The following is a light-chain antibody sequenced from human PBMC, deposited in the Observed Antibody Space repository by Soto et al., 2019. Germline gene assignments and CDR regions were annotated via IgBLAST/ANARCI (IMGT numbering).Light chain of an antibody. J-gene: IGLJ3*02. Sequence: QSVLTQPPSVSGTPGQRVTISCSGTSSNIGGNSVNWYQQLPGTAPKLLIYSNNQRPSGVPDRFSGSKSGTSASLAISGLQSDDEADYYCASWEDSLNGWVIGGGTKLTVL. CDR2: SNN. V-gene: IGLV1-44*01. CDR3: ASWEDSLNGWV. CDR1: SSNIGGNS.